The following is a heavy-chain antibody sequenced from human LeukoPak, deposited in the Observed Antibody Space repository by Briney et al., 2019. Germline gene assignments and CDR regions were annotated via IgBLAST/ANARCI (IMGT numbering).Heavy chain of an antibody. V-gene: IGHV4-59*01. J-gene: IGHJ5*02. D-gene: IGHD3-3*01. CDR2: IYYSGST. CDR1: GGSISSYY. Sequence: SETLSLTCTVSGGSISSYYWSWIRQPPGKGLEWIGYIYYSGSTNYNPSLKSRVTISVDTSKNQFSLKLSSVTAADTAVYYCARAPYYDIWSGYSDNWFDPWGQGTLVTVSS. CDR3: ARAPYYDIWSGYSDNWFDP.